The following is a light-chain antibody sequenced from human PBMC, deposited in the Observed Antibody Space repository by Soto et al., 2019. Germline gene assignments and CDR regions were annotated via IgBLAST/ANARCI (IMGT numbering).Light chain of an antibody. CDR3: QQYNNWPGVT. CDR1: ENIRSN. CDR2: GAI. J-gene: IGKJ3*01. V-gene: IGKV3-15*01. Sequence: EIVMTQSPATLSVSPGERVTLSCRASENIRSNLAWYQQKLGQAPRLLMYGAIIRATGIPARFSGSGSGTEFTLTISSLQSEDFAVYYCQQYNNWPGVTFGPGTKVD.